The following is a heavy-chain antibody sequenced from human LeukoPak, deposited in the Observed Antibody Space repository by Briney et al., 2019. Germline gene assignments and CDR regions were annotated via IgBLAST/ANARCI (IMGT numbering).Heavy chain of an antibody. CDR2: IYHSGST. D-gene: IGHD3-9*01. V-gene: IGHV4-30-2*01. Sequence: SQTLSLTCAVSGGSISSGGYSWSWIRQPPGKGLEWIGYIYHSGSTYYNPSLKSRVTISVDRSKNQFSLKLSSVTAADTAVYYCARSGYYDILTGLLYFDYWGQGTLVTVSS. CDR3: ARSGYYDILTGLLYFDY. CDR1: GGSISSGGYS. J-gene: IGHJ4*02.